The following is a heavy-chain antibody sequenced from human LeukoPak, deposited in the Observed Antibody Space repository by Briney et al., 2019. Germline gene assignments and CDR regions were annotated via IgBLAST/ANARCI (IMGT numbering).Heavy chain of an antibody. CDR3: TTGDCSGGSCYWGGYYYYYMDV. Sequence: GGSLRLSCAASGFTFSNAWMSRVRQAPGKGLEWVGRIKSKTDGGTPDYAAPVKGRFTISRDDSKNTLYLQMNSLKTEDTAVYYCTTGDCSGGSCYWGGYYYYYMDVWGKGTTVTVSS. J-gene: IGHJ6*03. CDR2: IKSKTDGGTP. D-gene: IGHD2-15*01. CDR1: GFTFSNAW. V-gene: IGHV3-15*01.